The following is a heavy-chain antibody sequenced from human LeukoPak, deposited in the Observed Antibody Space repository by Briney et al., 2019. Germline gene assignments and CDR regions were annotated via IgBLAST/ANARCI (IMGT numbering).Heavy chain of an antibody. D-gene: IGHD2-8*01. CDR3: SRENGAFSPFGY. CDR1: GGSISNTNW. J-gene: IGHJ4*02. V-gene: IGHV4-4*02. Sequence: KPSGTLFLTCGVSGGSISNTNWWSWVRQPPGQGLEWIGEISLTGLTHYNPSLESRVTVSLDKSKNQLSLNLTSVTAADTAVYYCSRENGAFSPFGYWGQGTLVTVLS. CDR2: ISLTGLT.